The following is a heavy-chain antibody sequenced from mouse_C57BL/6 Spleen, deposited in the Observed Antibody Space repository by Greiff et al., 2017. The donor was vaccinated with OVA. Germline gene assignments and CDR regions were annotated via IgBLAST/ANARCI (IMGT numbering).Heavy chain of an antibody. J-gene: IGHJ2*01. CDR3: ARFYYGYLFFDY. CDR2: IDPANGNT. D-gene: IGHD2-2*01. CDR1: GFNIKNTY. V-gene: IGHV14-3*01. Sequence: EVQLQQSVAELVRPGASVKLSCTASGFNIKNTYMHWVKQRPEQGLEWIGRIDPANGNTKYAPKFKGKATLTADKSSSTAYMQLSSLTSEDSAVYFCARFYYGYLFFDYWGQGTTLTVSS.